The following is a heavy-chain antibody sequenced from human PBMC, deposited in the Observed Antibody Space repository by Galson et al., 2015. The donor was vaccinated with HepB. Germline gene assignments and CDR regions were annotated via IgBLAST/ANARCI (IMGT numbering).Heavy chain of an antibody. D-gene: IGHD2-15*01. J-gene: IGHJ6*02. CDR1: GFTVSSYE. CDR2: STSSGSAT. CDR3: ARTYCSSGSCSYYYGMDV. Sequence: SLRLSCAGSGFTVSSYEMNWVRQAPGKGLEWISYSTSSGSATHYAGSVKARFTISRDNKNSLYLQMNSLRAEDTAIYYCARTYCSSGSCSYYYGMDVWGQGTTVTVSS. V-gene: IGHV3-48*03.